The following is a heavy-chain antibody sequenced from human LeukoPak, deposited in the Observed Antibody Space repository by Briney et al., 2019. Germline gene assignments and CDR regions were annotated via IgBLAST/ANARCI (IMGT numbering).Heavy chain of an antibody. CDR1: RSAFTSYD. J-gene: IGHJ5*02. Sequence: ASVRVSCKASRSAFTSYDINWVRQATGQGLEWMGWMNPNSGNTGYAQKFQGRVTMTRNTSITTAYMELTSLRSEDTAVYYCARSPVGHNAWFDPWGQGTLVTVSS. V-gene: IGHV1-8*01. D-gene: IGHD1-26*01. CDR3: ARSPVGHNAWFDP. CDR2: MNPNSGNT.